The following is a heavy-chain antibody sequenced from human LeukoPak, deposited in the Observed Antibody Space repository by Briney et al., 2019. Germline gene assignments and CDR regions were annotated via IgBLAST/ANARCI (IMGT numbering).Heavy chain of an antibody. J-gene: IGHJ6*03. Sequence: ASVKVSCKASGYTFTGYYMHWVRQAPGQGLEWMGWINPNSGGTNYAQKFQGRVTMTRDTSISTAYMELSRLRSDDTAVYYCARDSLPSMITIFGVVIPLYMDVWGKGTTVTVSS. CDR2: INPNSGGT. V-gene: IGHV1-2*02. CDR3: ARDSLPSMITIFGVVIPLYMDV. D-gene: IGHD3-3*01. CDR1: GYTFTGYY.